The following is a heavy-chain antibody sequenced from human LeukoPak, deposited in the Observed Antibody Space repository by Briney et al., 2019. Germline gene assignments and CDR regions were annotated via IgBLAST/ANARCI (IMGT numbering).Heavy chain of an antibody. D-gene: IGHD3-16*01. CDR2: ISYDGTNK. CDR1: GFSFSGYT. CDR3: ARDGGTFAYYYYMDV. J-gene: IGHJ6*03. Sequence: GGSLRLSCAASGFSFSGYTMHWVRQAPGKGLEWVAVISYDGTNKYYADSVKGRFTISRDNSKNTLYLQMNSLRAEDTAVYYCARDGGTFAYYYYMDVWGKGTTVTVFS. V-gene: IGHV3-30-3*01.